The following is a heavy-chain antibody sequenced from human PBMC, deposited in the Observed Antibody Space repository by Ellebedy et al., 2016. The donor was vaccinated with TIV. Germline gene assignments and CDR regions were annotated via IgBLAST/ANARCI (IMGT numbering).Heavy chain of an antibody. V-gene: IGHV4-4*02. CDR2: IYHNGST. CDR3: ARDDVVVVTAIRDYYYYYGMDV. J-gene: IGHJ6*02. CDR1: GGSISSSNW. D-gene: IGHD2-21*02. Sequence: SETLSLTXAVSGGSISSSNWWRCVRQPPGKGLEWFGQIYHNGSTNYNPSLKSRVTISVDKSKNQFSLKLSSVTAADTAVYYCARDDVVVVTAIRDYYYYYGMDVWGQGTTVTVSS.